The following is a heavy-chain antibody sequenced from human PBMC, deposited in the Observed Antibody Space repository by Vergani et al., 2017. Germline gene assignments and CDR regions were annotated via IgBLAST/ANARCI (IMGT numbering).Heavy chain of an antibody. CDR3: ARDSRYCSCTSCIVGRDGFDP. CDR2: INPSGGST. J-gene: IGHJ5*02. V-gene: IGHV1-46*01. CDR1: GYTFTSYY. D-gene: IGHD2-2*01. Sequence: QVQLVQSGAEVKKPGASVKVSCKASGYTFTSYYMHWVRQAPGRGLEWMGIINPSGGSTSYAQKFQGRVTMTRDTSTSTVYMELSSLMSEHTAVYYCARDSRYCSCTSCIVGRDGFDPWCQGTLLTV.